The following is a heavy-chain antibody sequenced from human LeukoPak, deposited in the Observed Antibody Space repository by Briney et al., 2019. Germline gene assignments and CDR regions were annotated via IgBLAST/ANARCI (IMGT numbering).Heavy chain of an antibody. CDR1: GGSISSYY. Sequence: SETLSLTCTVSGGSISSYYWSWIRRPPGKGLEWIGYIYYSGSTNYNPSLKSRVTISVDTSKNQFSLKLSSVTAADTAVYYCARHITAAGGDWFDPWGQGTLVTVSS. V-gene: IGHV4-59*08. CDR2: IYYSGST. J-gene: IGHJ5*02. CDR3: ARHITAAGGDWFDP. D-gene: IGHD6-13*01.